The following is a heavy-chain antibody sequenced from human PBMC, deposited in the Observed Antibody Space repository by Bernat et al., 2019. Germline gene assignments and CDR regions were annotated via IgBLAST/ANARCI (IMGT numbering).Heavy chain of an antibody. J-gene: IGHJ3*02. CDR3: TRGALQRMATGRPAFDI. CDR1: GGSISSYY. Sequence: QVHLQESGPGLVKPSETLSLTCTVSGGSISSYYWSWIRQSPAKGLEWIGYIYYSGSTNYNPSLKSRVTILLDTPKNQFSMRLTSVTAADTAVYYCTRGALQRMATGRPAFDIWGQGTMVTVSS. CDR2: IYYSGST. V-gene: IGHV4-59*01. D-gene: IGHD5-24*01.